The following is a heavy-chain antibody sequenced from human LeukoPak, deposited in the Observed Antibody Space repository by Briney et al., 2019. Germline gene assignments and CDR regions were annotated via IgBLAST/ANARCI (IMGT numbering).Heavy chain of an antibody. CDR2: IIPIFGTA. CDR1: GGTFSSYA. J-gene: IGHJ6*02. D-gene: IGHD2-2*01. Sequence: SVKVSCKASGGTFSSYAISWVRQAPGQGLEWMGGIIPIFGTANYAQKFQGRVTITADESTSTAYMELSSLRSEDTAVYYCARALKYCSSTSCYYYYYYYGMDVWGQGTTVTVSS. V-gene: IGHV1-69*13. CDR3: ARALKYCSSTSCYYYYYYYGMDV.